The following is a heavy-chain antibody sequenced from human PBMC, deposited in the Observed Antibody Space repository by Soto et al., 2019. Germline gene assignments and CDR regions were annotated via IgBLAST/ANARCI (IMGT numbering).Heavy chain of an antibody. D-gene: IGHD3-10*01. V-gene: IGHV4-31*03. CDR1: GDSISSGGYY. CDR3: ARGAPITMVRGVTIRFDY. CDR2: IYYSGST. Sequence: SETLSFTCTVSGDSISSGGYYWSWIRQHPGKGLEWIGYIYYSGSTYYNPSLKSRVTISVDTSKKQFSLELSSVTAADTAVYFCARGAPITMVRGVTIRFDYWGQGTLVTVSS. J-gene: IGHJ4*02.